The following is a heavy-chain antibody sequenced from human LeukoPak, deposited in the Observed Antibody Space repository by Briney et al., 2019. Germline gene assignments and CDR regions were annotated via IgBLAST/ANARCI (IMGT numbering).Heavy chain of an antibody. J-gene: IGHJ4*02. CDR1: GFTFSSYV. Sequence: PGGSLRLSCAASGFTFSSYVMNWVRQAPGGGLEWVSGISRSGDVTYYADSVKGRFTISRDNSKNTLYLQIDGLRAEDTAIYYCAKDRDDYGDFAFDYWGQGTLVTVSS. CDR3: AKDRDDYGDFAFDY. CDR2: ISRSGDVT. V-gene: IGHV3-23*01. D-gene: IGHD4-17*01.